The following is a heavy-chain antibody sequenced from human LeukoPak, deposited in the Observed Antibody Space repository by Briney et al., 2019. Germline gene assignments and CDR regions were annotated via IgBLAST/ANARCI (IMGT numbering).Heavy chain of an antibody. CDR3: ARDHKGGDGADAFDI. J-gene: IGHJ3*02. V-gene: IGHV3-20*04. CDR1: GFTFDDYG. Sequence: RTGGSLRLSCAASGFTFDDYGMSWVRQGPGKGLEWVSAINRNGDSTGYADSAKGRFTISRDNAKNSLYLQMNSLRAEDTALYYCARDHKGGDGADAFDIWGHGTMVTVSS. CDR2: INRNGDST. D-gene: IGHD5-24*01.